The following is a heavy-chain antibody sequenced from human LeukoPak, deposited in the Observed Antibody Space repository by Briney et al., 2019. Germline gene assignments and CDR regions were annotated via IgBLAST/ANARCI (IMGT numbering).Heavy chain of an antibody. Sequence: ASVKVSCKVSGYTLTELSMHWVRQAPGKGLEWMGGFGPEDGETIYAQKFQGRVTMTEDTSTDTAYMELSSLRSEDTAVYYCATAMRGWYYFDYWGQGTLVTVSS. CDR2: FGPEDGET. V-gene: IGHV1-24*01. CDR1: GYTLTELS. CDR3: ATAMRGWYYFDY. J-gene: IGHJ4*02. D-gene: IGHD6-19*01.